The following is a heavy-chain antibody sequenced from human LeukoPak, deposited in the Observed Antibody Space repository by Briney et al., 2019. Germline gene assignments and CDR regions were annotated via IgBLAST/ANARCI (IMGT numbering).Heavy chain of an antibody. CDR3: ARAPTLNYYYYYMDV. J-gene: IGHJ6*03. V-gene: IGHV3-53*01. CDR1: GFTVSSNY. CDR2: IYSGGST. Sequence: PGGSLRLSCAAPGFTVSSNYMSWVRQAPGKGLEWVSAIYSGGSTYYADSVKGRFTISRDNSKNTLYLQMNSLRAEDTAVYYCARAPTLNYYYYYMDVWGKGTTVTVSS.